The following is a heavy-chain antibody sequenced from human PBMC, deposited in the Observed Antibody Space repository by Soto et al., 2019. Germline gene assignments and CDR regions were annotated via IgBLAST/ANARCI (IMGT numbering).Heavy chain of an antibody. V-gene: IGHV4-34*01. J-gene: IGHJ4*02. CDR2: INHTGHT. CDR1: GGSFNDYC. Sequence: PSETLSLTCAVYGGSFNDYCWSWIRQPPGKGLEWIGEINHTGHTNYNPSLKSRVTISVDTSKNQFSLKLSSVTAADTAVYYCARSGHLFDYWGQGILVTVS. D-gene: IGHD3-10*01. CDR3: ARSGHLFDY.